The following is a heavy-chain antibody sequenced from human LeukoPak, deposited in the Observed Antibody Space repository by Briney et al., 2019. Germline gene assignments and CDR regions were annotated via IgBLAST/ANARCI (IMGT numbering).Heavy chain of an antibody. D-gene: IGHD3-16*01. CDR2: IYSDGST. CDR3: ARDGGFSVDAFDI. J-gene: IGHJ3*02. CDR1: GFTVSSNY. Sequence: HPGGSLRLSCAASGFTVSSNYMTWVRQAPGKGLEWVSIIYSDGSTHYADFVKGRFTISRDNSKNTLYLQMNSLRAEDTAVYYCARDGGFSVDAFDIWGQGTMVTVSS. V-gene: IGHV3-53*01.